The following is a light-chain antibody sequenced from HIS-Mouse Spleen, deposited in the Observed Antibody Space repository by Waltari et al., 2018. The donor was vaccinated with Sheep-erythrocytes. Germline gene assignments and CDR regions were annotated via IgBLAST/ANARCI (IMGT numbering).Light chain of an antibody. CDR1: KLGDTY. CDR3: QAWDSSTAV. J-gene: IGLJ2*01. Sequence: SYELTQPPSLSVFPGQTASITCSGDKLGDTYACWYQQKPGQSPVLVIYQDSKRPSGIPERFSGSNSGNTATLTISGTQAMDEADYYCQAWDSSTAVFGGGTKLTVL. V-gene: IGLV3-1*01. CDR2: QDS.